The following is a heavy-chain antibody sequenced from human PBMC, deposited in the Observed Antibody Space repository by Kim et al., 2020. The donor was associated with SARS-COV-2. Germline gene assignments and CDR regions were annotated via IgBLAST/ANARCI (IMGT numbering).Heavy chain of an antibody. V-gene: IGHV3-33*01. J-gene: IGHJ6*02. CDR1: GFTFSSYG. CDR3: ARDIVVYGLDV. Sequence: GGSLRLSCAASGFTFSSYGMHWVRQAPGKGLEWVAVIWYDGTNKYYADSVRGRFTISRDNSRNTLYLQMNSLRAEDTAVYYCARDIVVYGLDVWGQGTTVTVSS. D-gene: IGHD2-2*01. CDR2: IWYDGTNK.